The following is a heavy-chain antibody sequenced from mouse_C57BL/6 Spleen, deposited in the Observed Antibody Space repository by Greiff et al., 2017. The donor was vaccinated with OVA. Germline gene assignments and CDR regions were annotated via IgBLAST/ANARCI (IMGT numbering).Heavy chain of an antibody. CDR3: TTDYYGSSYVWYFDV. CDR1: GFNITDYY. Sequence: VQLQQSGAELVRPGASVKLSCTASGFNITDYYMHWVKQRPEQGLEWIGRIDPEDGDTEYAPKFQGKATMTADTSSNTAYLQLSSLTSEDTAVYYCTTDYYGSSYVWYFDVWGTGTTVTVSS. CDR2: IDPEDGDT. D-gene: IGHD1-1*01. V-gene: IGHV14-1*01. J-gene: IGHJ1*03.